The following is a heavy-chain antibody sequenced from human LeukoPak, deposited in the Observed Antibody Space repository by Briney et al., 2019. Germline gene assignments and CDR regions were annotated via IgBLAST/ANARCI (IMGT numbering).Heavy chain of an antibody. CDR3: ARASSGSYWGYAFDI. CDR2: ISSTGSFI. Sequence: GGSLRLSCAASGFIFNSNILTWVRQAPGKGLEWVSSISSTGSFIYYADSLRGRFTISRDDARNSLYLQMNSLRVEDTAVYYCARASSGSYWGYAFDIWGQGTMVTVSS. CDR1: GFIFNSNI. J-gene: IGHJ3*02. D-gene: IGHD1-26*01. V-gene: IGHV3-21*01.